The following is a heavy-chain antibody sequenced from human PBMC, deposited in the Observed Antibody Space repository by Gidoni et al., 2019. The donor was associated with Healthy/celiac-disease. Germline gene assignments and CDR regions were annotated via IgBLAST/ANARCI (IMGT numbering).Heavy chain of an antibody. CDR3: ARVTIAVAGSGMDV. D-gene: IGHD6-19*01. Sequence: QVQLVESGGGVVQPGRSLRLSCAASGFPFSSYCMHWVRQAPGKGLEWLAVIWYDRSNKYYADSVKGRFTISRDNSKNTLYLQMNSLRAEDTAVYYCARVTIAVAGSGMDVWGQGTTVTVSS. V-gene: IGHV3-33*01. CDR1: GFPFSSYC. J-gene: IGHJ6*02. CDR2: IWYDRSNK.